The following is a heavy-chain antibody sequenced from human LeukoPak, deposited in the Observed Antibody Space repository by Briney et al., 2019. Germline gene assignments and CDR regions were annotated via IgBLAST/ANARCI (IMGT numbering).Heavy chain of an antibody. J-gene: IGHJ4*02. CDR1: GFTFSNAW. D-gene: IGHD3-10*01. CDR3: TSLLLWFGDDY. Sequence: GGSLRLSCAASGFTFSNAWMSWVRQAPGKGLEWVGRIKSKTDGGTTDYAVPVKGRFTISRDDSKNTLDLQMNSLKTEDTAVYYCTSLLLWFGDDYWGQGTLVTVSS. V-gene: IGHV3-15*01. CDR2: IKSKTDGGTT.